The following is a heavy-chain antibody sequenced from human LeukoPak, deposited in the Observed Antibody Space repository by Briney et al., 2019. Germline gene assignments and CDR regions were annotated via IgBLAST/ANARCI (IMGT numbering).Heavy chain of an antibody. CDR3: AHRPPDPGAGNIYLDY. V-gene: IGHV2-5*02. D-gene: IGHD6-13*01. CDR2: IFWDDDK. CDR1: GFSLSTNGVG. J-gene: IGHJ4*02. Sequence: SGPTLLKPTQTLTLTCTFSGFSLSTNGVGVGWIRQPPGKALEWLALIFWDDDKRYSPSLKTRLTITKDTSKNQVVLTMTNMDPVDTATYYCAHRPPDPGAGNIYLDYWGQGTLVTVSS.